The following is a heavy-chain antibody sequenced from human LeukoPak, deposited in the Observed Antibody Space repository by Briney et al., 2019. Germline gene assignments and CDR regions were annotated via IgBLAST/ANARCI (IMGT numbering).Heavy chain of an antibody. V-gene: IGHV3-66*01. J-gene: IGHJ3*02. D-gene: IGHD4-23*01. CDR2: IYSGGST. CDR1: GFTVSSNY. CDR3: ARARETVVTLDAFDI. Sequence: PGGSLRLSCAASGFTVSSNYMSWVRQAPGKGLEWVSVIYSGGSTYYADSVKGRFTISRDNSKNTLYLQMNSLRAEDTAVYYCARARETVVTLDAFDIWGQGTMVTVSS.